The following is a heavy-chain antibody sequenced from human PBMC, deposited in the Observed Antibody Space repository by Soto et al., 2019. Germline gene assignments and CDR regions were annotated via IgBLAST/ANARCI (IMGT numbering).Heavy chain of an antibody. Sequence: ASVKVSCKASGYTFTSYGIRWVRQAPGQGLEGMGWISAYNGNTNYAQKLQGRVTMTTDTSSSTAYMALRSLRSDVTAVYYCASSDYYDSSGYTFDYWGQGTLVTVSS. V-gene: IGHV1-18*01. CDR3: ASSDYYDSSGYTFDY. CDR2: ISAYNGNT. J-gene: IGHJ4*02. CDR1: GYTFTSYG. D-gene: IGHD3-22*01.